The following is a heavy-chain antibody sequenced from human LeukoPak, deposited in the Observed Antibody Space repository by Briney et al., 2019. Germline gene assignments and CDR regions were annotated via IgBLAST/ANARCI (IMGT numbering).Heavy chain of an antibody. CDR1: GYTFTTYG. CDR3: ALFYSSSHPFDY. Sequence: GASVKVSCKASGYTFTTYGISWGRQAPGQGLEWMGWISAFNGNTNYAQNLQGRVTMTTDTPTSTAYMELRSLRCNGTAVYYCALFYSSSHPFDYWGQGTLVTVSS. J-gene: IGHJ4*02. D-gene: IGHD6-6*01. CDR2: ISAFNGNT. V-gene: IGHV1-18*01.